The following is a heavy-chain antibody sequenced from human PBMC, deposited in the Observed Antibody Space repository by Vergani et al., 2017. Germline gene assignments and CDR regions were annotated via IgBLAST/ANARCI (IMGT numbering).Heavy chain of an antibody. D-gene: IGHD3-22*01. V-gene: IGHV4-39*01. J-gene: IGHJ4*02. CDR1: GGSISSSSYY. Sequence: QLQLQESGPGLVKPSETLSLTCTVSGGSISSSSYYWGWIRQPPGKGLEWIGSIYYSGSTYYNPSLKSRVTISVDTSKNQFSLKLSSVTAGDTAVYYCARLSANYYDSSGNDYWGQGTLVTVSS. CDR3: ARLSANYYDSSGNDY. CDR2: IYYSGST.